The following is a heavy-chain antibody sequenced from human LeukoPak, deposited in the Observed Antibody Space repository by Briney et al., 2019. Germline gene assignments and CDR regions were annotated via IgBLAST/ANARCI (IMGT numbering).Heavy chain of an antibody. CDR1: GDSISHYY. CDR2: IDYSGST. J-gene: IGHJ4*02. D-gene: IGHD1-26*01. Sequence: SETLSLTCTVPGDSISHYYWSWIRQPPGKGLEWIASIDYSGSTNYNPSLKSRVTISIDTSKKQFSLKLNSVTAADTAVYYCARGASLVGATIYWGQGTLVTVSS. CDR3: ARGASLVGATIY. V-gene: IGHV4-59*01.